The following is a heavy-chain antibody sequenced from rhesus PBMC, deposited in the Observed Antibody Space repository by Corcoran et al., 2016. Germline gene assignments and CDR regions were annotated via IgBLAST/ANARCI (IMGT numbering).Heavy chain of an antibody. CDR1: GGSISRDYYY. CDR2: ITYGGST. Sequence: QVQLQESGPGLVKPSGTLSLTCAVSGGSISRDYYYWTWVRQPPGAGLEWIGYITYGGSTSNNPSLESRVTISRDTSKNQFSLNLTSVTAADTAVYYCARGVAADYWGQGVLVTVSS. CDR3: ARGVAADY. D-gene: IGHD2-39*01. V-gene: IGHV4-122*02. J-gene: IGHJ4*01.